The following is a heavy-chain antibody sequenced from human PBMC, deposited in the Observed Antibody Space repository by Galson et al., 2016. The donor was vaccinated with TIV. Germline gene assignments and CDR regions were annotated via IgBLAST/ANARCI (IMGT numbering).Heavy chain of an antibody. V-gene: IGHV2-5*02. D-gene: IGHD1-14*01. CDR1: GFSLTTSGVG. Sequence: PALVKPTQTLTLTCTFSGFSLTTSGVGVGWIRQPSGKAPEWLAIIYWDDDKRYSPSLRSRLTISKDTSKNQVVPTMTNMDPVDTATYYCAHRISRMHGMDVWGQGTTITVSS. J-gene: IGHJ6*02. CDR2: IYWDDDK. CDR3: AHRISRMHGMDV.